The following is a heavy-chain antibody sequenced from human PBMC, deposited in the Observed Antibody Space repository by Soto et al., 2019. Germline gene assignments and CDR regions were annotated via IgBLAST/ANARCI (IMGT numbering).Heavy chain of an antibody. Sequence: GGSLRLSCAASGFTFSSYGMHWVRQAPGKGLEWVAVIWYDGSNKYYADSVKGRFTISRDNSKNTLYLQMNSLRAEDTAVYYCARDSRILWFGEFPPWFDPWGQGTLVTVSS. CDR2: IWYDGSNK. V-gene: IGHV3-33*01. CDR1: GFTFSSYG. CDR3: ARDSRILWFGEFPPWFDP. D-gene: IGHD3-10*01. J-gene: IGHJ5*02.